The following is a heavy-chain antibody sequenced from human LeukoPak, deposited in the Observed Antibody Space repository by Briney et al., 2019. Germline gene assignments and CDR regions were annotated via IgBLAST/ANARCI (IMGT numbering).Heavy chain of an antibody. CDR3: ARVTGGYDLIYYYYGMDV. D-gene: IGHD5-12*01. CDR1: GFTFSSYG. V-gene: IGHV3-21*01. J-gene: IGHJ6*02. CDR2: ISSSSSYI. Sequence: AGGSLRLSCAASGFTFSSYGMHWVRQAPGKGLEWVSSISSSSSYIYYADSVKGRFTISRDNAKNSLYLQMNSLRAEDTAVYYCARVTGGYDLIYYYYGMDVWGQGTTVTVSS.